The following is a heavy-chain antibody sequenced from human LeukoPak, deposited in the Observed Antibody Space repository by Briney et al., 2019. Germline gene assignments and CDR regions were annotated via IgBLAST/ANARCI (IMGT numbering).Heavy chain of an antibody. CDR1: GYTFTSYG. CDR2: MNPNSGNT. Sequence: ASVKVSCKASGYTFTSYGISWVRQATGQGLEWMGWMNPNSGNTGYAQKFQGRVTMTRNTSISTAYMELSSLRSEDTAVYYCASPSLWLDQSEGMDAWGQGTTVTVSS. D-gene: IGHD6-19*01. CDR3: ASPSLWLDQSEGMDA. J-gene: IGHJ6*02. V-gene: IGHV1-8*02.